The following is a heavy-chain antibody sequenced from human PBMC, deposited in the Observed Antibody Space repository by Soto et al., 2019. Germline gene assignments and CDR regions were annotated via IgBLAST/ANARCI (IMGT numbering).Heavy chain of an antibody. CDR1: GYSFTSYW. CDR3: ARRSSWGKGSYGYKRY. D-gene: IGHD5-18*01. V-gene: IGHV5-51*01. CDR2: IYPGDSDT. J-gene: IGHJ4*02. Sequence: EVQLVQSGAEVKKPGESLKISCNGSGYSFTSYWIGWVRQMPGKGLEWMGIIYPGDSDTRYSPSFQGQVTISADKSISTAYLQWSSLKASDTAMYYCARRSSWGKGSYGYKRYWGQGTLVTVSS.